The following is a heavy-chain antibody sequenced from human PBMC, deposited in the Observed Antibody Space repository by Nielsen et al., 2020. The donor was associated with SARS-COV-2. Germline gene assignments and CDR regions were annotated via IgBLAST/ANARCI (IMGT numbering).Heavy chain of an antibody. J-gene: IGHJ4*02. Sequence: GSLRLSCTVSGGSISSSSYYCGWIRQPPGEGLEWIGTIYYSGSTYYSPSLKSRVTMSVDTSKNQFSLKLSSVTAADTAIYYCAGDVDTADYFEYWGQGTLVTVSS. CDR1: GGSISSSSYY. CDR3: AGDVDTADYFEY. D-gene: IGHD5-18*01. V-gene: IGHV4-39*07. CDR2: IYYSGST.